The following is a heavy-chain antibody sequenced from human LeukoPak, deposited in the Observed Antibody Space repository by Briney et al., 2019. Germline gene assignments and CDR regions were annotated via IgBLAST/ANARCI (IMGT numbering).Heavy chain of an antibody. V-gene: IGHV1-2*02. CDR1: EYTFTGYY. CDR3: ARRRCSGSSCQSYYFDF. J-gene: IGHJ4*02. CDR2: ISPNTGDT. Sequence: ASVRVSCKASEYTFTGYYMHWVRQAPGQGLEWMGWISPNTGDTNYAQKFQGRVTMTRVTSIITAYMELSRLRSDDTAVYYCARRRCSGSSCQSYYFDFWGQGTLVTVSS. D-gene: IGHD2-15*01.